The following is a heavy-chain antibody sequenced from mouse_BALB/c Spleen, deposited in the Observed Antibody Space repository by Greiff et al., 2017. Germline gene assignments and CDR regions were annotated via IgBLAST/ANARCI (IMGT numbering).Heavy chain of an antibody. CDR2: IDPANGNT. J-gene: IGHJ2*01. Sequence: VQLQQPGAELVKPGASVKLSCTASGFNIKDTYMHWVKQRPEQGLEWIGRIDPANGNTKYDPKFQGKATITADTSSNTAYLQLSSLTSEDTAVYYCARSYGSSFDYWGQGTTLTVSS. CDR3: ARSYGSSFDY. V-gene: IGHV14-3*02. CDR1: GFNIKDTY. D-gene: IGHD1-1*01.